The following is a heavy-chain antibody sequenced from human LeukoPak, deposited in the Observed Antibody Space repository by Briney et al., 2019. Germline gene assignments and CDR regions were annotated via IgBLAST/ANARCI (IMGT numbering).Heavy chain of an antibody. CDR3: AREAGSDIVATTTFDP. Sequence: PGGSLRLSCAGSGFTLSSYTMHWVRQAPGKGLEWVAMISFDGADKYYADSVKGRFTISRDNSKNTLYLQMNSLRAEDTAVYYCAREAGSDIVATTTFDPWGQGTLVTVSS. CDR1: GFTLSSYT. V-gene: IGHV3-30*04. J-gene: IGHJ5*02. D-gene: IGHD5-12*01. CDR2: ISFDGADK.